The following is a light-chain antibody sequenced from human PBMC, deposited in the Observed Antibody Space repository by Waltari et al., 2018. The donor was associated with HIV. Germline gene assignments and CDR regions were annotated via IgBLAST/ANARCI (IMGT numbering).Light chain of an antibody. CDR2: AAS. J-gene: IGKJ2*01. CDR1: QTIDNY. CDR3: QQSYNTPYT. Sequence: DIQIIQSPSSLSASVGDRVTITCRTSQTIDNYLNGYQQKPEKAPKLLIYAASSLQSGVPSRFSGSGSGTNFTLTISRLQPEDFAIYYCQQSYNTPYTFGQGTKLEIK. V-gene: IGKV1-39*01.